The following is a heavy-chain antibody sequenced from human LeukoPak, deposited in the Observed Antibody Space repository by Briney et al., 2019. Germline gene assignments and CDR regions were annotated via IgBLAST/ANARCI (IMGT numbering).Heavy chain of an antibody. V-gene: IGHV4-39*01. Sequence: SETLSLTCTVSGGSISRSTYYWGWIRQPPGQGLEWIGSIYYIGSTYYNPSLKSRVTISVDTSMNQFSLKLSSVTAADTAVYYCASIAAAGNEWGQGTLVTVSS. J-gene: IGHJ4*02. CDR2: IYYIGST. D-gene: IGHD6-13*01. CDR3: ASIAAAGNE. CDR1: GGSISRSTYY.